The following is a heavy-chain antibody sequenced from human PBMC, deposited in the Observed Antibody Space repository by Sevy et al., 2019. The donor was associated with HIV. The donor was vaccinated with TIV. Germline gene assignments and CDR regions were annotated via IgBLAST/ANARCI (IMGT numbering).Heavy chain of an antibody. CDR1: GFNLGDYA. CDR2: IKQDGSEK. CDR3: AREVLPAAPTNYYYYYGMDV. J-gene: IGHJ6*02. D-gene: IGHD2-2*01. V-gene: IGHV3-7*01. Sequence: GGSLRLSCSTSGFNLGDYAMSWVRQAPGKGLEWVANIKQDGSEKYYVDSVKGRFTISRDNAKNSLYLQMNSLRAEDTAVYYCAREVLPAAPTNYYYYYGMDVWGQGTTVTVSS.